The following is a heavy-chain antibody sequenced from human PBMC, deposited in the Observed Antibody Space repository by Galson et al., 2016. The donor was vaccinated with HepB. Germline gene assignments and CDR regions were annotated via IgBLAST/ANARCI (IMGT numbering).Heavy chain of an antibody. J-gene: IGHJ4*02. CDR1: GFTFSSHA. CDR3: ARGGNYQLPPL. V-gene: IGHV3-30-3*01. Sequence: SLRLSCAASGFTFSSHAMHWVRQAPGKGLEWLAVISFDGNNNFYMDSVKGRFTLSRDNSKNTAFLQMNSLRVDDTGAYYCARGGNYQLPPLWGQGTLVTVSS. D-gene: IGHD2-2*01. CDR2: ISFDGNNN.